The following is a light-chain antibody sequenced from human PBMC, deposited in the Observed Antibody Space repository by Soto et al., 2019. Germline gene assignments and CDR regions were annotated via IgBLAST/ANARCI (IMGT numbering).Light chain of an antibody. CDR3: QQSFSTPPT. Sequence: DIQMTQSPSSLSASVGDRVTITCRASQTISRFLNWYQWKPGKAPKFLIHDASNLQSGVPTRFSGSGSGTDFTLTISSLQPEDVATYYCQQSFSTPPTFGQGTKLEI. CDR1: QTISRF. V-gene: IGKV1-39*01. CDR2: DAS. J-gene: IGKJ2*01.